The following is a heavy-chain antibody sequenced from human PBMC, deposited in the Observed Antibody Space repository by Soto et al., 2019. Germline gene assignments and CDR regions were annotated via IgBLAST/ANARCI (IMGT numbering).Heavy chain of an antibody. Sequence: QVQLVQYGAEVKEPGAVGKVSCKASGYTFNNYGISWVRQAPGQGLEWMGWIGPYNGNTDHAQNFQGRVTMTTDTSTNTAYMELRSLRSDDTALYYCARCYCSVGSCYTCWHLDLWGRGTLVTVSS. CDR3: ARCYCSVGSCYTCWHLDL. J-gene: IGHJ2*01. D-gene: IGHD2-15*01. CDR2: IGPYNGNT. V-gene: IGHV1-18*01. CDR1: GYTFNNYG.